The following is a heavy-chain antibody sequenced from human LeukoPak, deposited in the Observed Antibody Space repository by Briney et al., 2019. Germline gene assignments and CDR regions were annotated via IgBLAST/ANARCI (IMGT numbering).Heavy chain of an antibody. Sequence: ASVKVSCKASGGTFSSYTISWVRQAPGQGLEWMGRIIPILGIANYAQKFQGRVTITADKSTSTAYMELSSLRSEDTAVYYCASSTGGSYFLESWGQGTLVTVSS. CDR3: ASSTGGSYFLES. J-gene: IGHJ4*02. D-gene: IGHD1-26*01. CDR2: IIPILGIA. CDR1: GGTFSSYT. V-gene: IGHV1-69*02.